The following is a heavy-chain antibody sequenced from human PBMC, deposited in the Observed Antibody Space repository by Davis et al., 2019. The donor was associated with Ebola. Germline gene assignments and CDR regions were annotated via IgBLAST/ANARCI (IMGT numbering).Heavy chain of an antibody. CDR3: ARGGVYGGRVDY. V-gene: IGHV1-69*06. CDR1: SGTFSSYA. Sequence: SVQVSCKASSGTFSSYAISWVRQAPGQGLEWMGGIIPIFGTANYAQKFQGRVTITADKSTSTAYMELSSLRSEDTAVYYCARGGVYGGRVDYWGQGTLVTVSS. D-gene: IGHD2/OR15-2a*01. CDR2: IIPIFGTA. J-gene: IGHJ4*02.